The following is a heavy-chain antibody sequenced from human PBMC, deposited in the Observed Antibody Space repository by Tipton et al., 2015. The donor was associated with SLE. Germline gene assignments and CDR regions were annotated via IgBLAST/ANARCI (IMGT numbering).Heavy chain of an antibody. CDR3: APRGEVGATNWFDP. Sequence: TLSLTCTVSGGSISSSSYYWGWIRQPPGKGLEWIGSIYYSGSTYYNPSLKSRVTISVDTSKNQISLKLSSVTAADTAVYYCAPRGEVGATNWFDPWGQGTLVTVSS. V-gene: IGHV4-39*07. D-gene: IGHD1-26*01. CDR2: IYYSGST. CDR1: GGSISSSSYY. J-gene: IGHJ5*02.